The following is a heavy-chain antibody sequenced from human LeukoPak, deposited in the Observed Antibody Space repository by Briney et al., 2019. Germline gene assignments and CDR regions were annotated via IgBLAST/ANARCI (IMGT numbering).Heavy chain of an antibody. J-gene: IGHJ2*01. CDR2: IYYSGST. Sequence: PSETLSLTCTVSGGSISSGDYYWSWIRQPPGKGLEWIGYIYYSGSTYYNPSLKSRVTISVDTSKNQFSLKLSSVTAADTAVYYCASSVVPAARHVEYFDLWGRGTLVTVSS. CDR1: GGSISSGDYY. CDR3: ASSVVPAARHVEYFDL. V-gene: IGHV4-30-4*01. D-gene: IGHD2-2*01.